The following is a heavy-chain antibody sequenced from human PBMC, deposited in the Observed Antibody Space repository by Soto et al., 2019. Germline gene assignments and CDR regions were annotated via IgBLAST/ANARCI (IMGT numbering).Heavy chain of an antibody. CDR1: GSTFSRYG. Sequence: EVQLVESGGGLVQPGGTLRLSCAASGSTFSRYGMNWVRQAPGKGLEWVSSITRSGTTTYYADSVKGRFTISIDNAKNSLYLHMNSLRDEDTAVYYCASPEIALNYWGQGTLVTVSS. V-gene: IGHV3-48*02. D-gene: IGHD6-13*01. CDR3: ASPEIALNY. CDR2: ITRSGTTT. J-gene: IGHJ4*02.